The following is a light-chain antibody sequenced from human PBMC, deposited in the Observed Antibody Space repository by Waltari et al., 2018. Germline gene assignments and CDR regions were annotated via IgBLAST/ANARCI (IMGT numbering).Light chain of an antibody. CDR1: SSSIGAGYD. CDR3: QSYDSSLSGSV. Sequence: QSVLTQPPSVSGAPGPRVTISCTGSSSSIGAGYDVNWYQQLPGTAPKLLIYGNNNRPSGVPDRFSGSKSGTSASLAITGLQAEDEADYYCQSYDSSLSGSVFGGGTILTVL. V-gene: IGLV1-40*01. J-gene: IGLJ2*01. CDR2: GNN.